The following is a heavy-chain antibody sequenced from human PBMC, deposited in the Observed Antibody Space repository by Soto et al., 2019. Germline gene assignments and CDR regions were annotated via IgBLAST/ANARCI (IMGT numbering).Heavy chain of an antibody. CDR1: GFTFSSYA. D-gene: IGHD6-19*01. V-gene: IGHV3-23*01. J-gene: IGHJ4*02. CDR2: ISGSGGST. Sequence: EVQLLESGGGLVQPGGSLRLSCAVSGFTFSSYAMSWVRQAPGKGLEWVSTISGSGGSTYYADSVKGRFTISRDNSQNTLYLEMNSLRAEDTAVHYCAKGRKSSGWNSDYCGQGTLVTVSS. CDR3: AKGRKSSGWNSDY.